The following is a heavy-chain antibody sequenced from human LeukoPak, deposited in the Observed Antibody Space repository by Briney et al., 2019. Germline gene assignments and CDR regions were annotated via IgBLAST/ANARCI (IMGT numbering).Heavy chain of an antibody. J-gene: IGHJ4*02. CDR2: IKSSGDSI. D-gene: IGHD4-17*01. CDR1: GFTFNRFN. V-gene: IGHV3-48*01. CDR3: AKGGDYGDYQGN. Sequence: PGGSLRLSCAASGFTFNRFNMNWVRQAPGKGLEWISYIKSSGDSIYYAASVRGRFTISRDNVKNLLYLQMNSLRAEDTAVYYCAKGGDYGDYQGNWGQGTLVTVSP.